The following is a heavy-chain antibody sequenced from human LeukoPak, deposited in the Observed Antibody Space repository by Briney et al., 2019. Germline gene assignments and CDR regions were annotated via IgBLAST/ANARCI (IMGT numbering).Heavy chain of an antibody. J-gene: IGHJ4*02. CDR3: ASLARDY. D-gene: IGHD3-3*02. Sequence: GGSLRLSCASSGFIVSNTYMTWVRQAPGKGLEWVSVIHNDGSTYYADSVKGRFTISRDNSKNMLFLRMNSLRVEDTAVYFCASLARDYWGQGTLVSVSS. CDR2: IHNDGST. V-gene: IGHV3-53*01. CDR1: GFIVSNTY.